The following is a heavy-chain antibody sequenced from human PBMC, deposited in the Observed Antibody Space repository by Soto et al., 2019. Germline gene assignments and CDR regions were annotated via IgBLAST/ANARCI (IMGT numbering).Heavy chain of an antibody. CDR1: GYTFTSYY. CDR2: INPSGGST. D-gene: IGHD3-9*01. V-gene: IGHV1-46*01. J-gene: IGHJ3*02. Sequence: ASVKVSCKASGYTFTSYYMHWVRQAPGQGLEWMGIINPSGGSTSYAQKFQGRVTMTRDTSTSTVYMGLSSLRSEDTAVYYCARDYGTVGSELRYFDWLLFSAFDIWGQGTMVTVSS. CDR3: ARDYGTVGSELRYFDWLLFSAFDI.